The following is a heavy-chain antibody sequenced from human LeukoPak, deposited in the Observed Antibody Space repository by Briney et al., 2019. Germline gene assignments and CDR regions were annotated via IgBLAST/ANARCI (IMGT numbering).Heavy chain of an antibody. CDR2: IYYSGST. CDR3: ARGDYGDYSAEFDY. J-gene: IGHJ4*02. V-gene: IGHV4-59*12. CDR1: GGSISSYY. Sequence: SETLSLTCTVSGGSISSYYWGWIRQPPGKGLEWIGYIYYSGSTNYNPSLKSRVTISVDTSKNQFSLKLSSVTAADTAVYYCARGDYGDYSAEFDYWGQGTVVTVSS. D-gene: IGHD4-17*01.